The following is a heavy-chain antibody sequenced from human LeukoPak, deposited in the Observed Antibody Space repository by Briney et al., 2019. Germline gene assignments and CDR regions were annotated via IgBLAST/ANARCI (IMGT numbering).Heavy chain of an antibody. CDR1: GFTFSSYS. CDR3: AGGAGWLIDY. V-gene: IGHV3-66*01. J-gene: IGHJ4*02. D-gene: IGHD6-19*01. CDR2: IYSGGST. Sequence: GGSLRLSCAASGFTFSSYSMNWVRQAPGKGLEWVSLIYSGGSTYYADSVKGRFTISRDNSKNTLFLQMNSLRAEDTAVYYCAGGAGWLIDYWGQGALVTVSS.